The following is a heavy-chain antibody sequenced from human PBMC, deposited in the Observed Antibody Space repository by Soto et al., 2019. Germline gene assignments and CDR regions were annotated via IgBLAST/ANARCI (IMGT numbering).Heavy chain of an antibody. CDR1: GFRFDDYG. CDR3: ARAPGFYGDFFNY. D-gene: IGHD4-17*01. CDR2: INRDGGST. J-gene: IGHJ4*02. V-gene: IGHV3-20*04. Sequence: EVQLVESGGGVVRPGGSLRLSCAAFGFRFDDYGMSWVRQVPGKGLEWVSGINRDGGSTSYEDSVKGRFTIARDNAKNSLYLEMNSLRAEDTAFYYCARAPGFYGDFFNYWGQGTLVTVSS.